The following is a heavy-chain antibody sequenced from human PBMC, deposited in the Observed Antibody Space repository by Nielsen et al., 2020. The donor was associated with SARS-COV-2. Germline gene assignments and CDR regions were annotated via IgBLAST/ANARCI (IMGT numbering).Heavy chain of an antibody. Sequence: GESLKISCAASGFTFSNAWMSWVRQAPGKGLEWVGRIKSKTDGGTTDYAAPVKGRFTISRDDSKNTLYLQMNSLKTEDAAVYYCTTGFGERYYGSGSFDYWGQGTLVTVSS. V-gene: IGHV3-15*01. CDR2: IKSKTDGGTT. D-gene: IGHD3-10*01. CDR1: GFTFSNAW. CDR3: TTGFGERYYGSGSFDY. J-gene: IGHJ4*02.